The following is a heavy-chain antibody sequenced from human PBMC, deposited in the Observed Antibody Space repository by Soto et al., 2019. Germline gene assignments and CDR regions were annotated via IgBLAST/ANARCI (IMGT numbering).Heavy chain of an antibody. D-gene: IGHD6-6*01. CDR2: INIDGSEK. CDR1: GFTFTEYW. Sequence: QPGGSLRLSCAASGFTFTEYWMNWVRQAPGKGLEWVAYINIDGSEKNYVDSVKGRFTISRDNAKNSLYLQMNSLRVEDTAVYYCARTPRLLDSWGQGTQVTVSS. V-gene: IGHV3-7*01. J-gene: IGHJ4*02. CDR3: ARTPRLLDS.